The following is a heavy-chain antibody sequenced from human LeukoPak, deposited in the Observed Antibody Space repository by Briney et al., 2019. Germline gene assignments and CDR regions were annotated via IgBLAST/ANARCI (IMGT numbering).Heavy chain of an antibody. V-gene: IGHV3-72*01. CDR2: TRNKANSYTT. CDR3: ARGGLFDP. J-gene: IGHJ5*02. Sequence: PGGSLRLSCAASGFTFSDHYMDWVRQAPGKGLEWVGRTRNKANSYTTEYAASVKGRFTISRDDSKISLYLQMNSLKTEDTAVYYCARGGLFDPWGQGTLVTVSS. CDR1: GFTFSDHY.